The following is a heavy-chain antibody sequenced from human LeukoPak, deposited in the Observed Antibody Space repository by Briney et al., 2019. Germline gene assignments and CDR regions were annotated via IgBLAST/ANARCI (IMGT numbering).Heavy chain of an antibody. V-gene: IGHV1-18*01. CDR3: ARAIQWLEHFAY. CDR2: ISAYNGNA. Sequence: ASVKVSCKAPGYTFTSYGISWVRQAPGQGLEWMGWISAYNGNANYAQKLQGRVTMTTDTSTSTAYMELRSLRSDDTAVYYCARAIQWLEHFAYWGQGTLVTVSS. J-gene: IGHJ4*02. CDR1: GYTFTSYG. D-gene: IGHD6-19*01.